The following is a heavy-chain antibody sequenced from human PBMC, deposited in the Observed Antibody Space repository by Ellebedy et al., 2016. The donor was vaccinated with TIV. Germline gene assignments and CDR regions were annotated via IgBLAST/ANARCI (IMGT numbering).Heavy chain of an antibody. J-gene: IGHJ4*02. Sequence: SETLSLXXAVYGGSFSGYYWSWIRQPPGKGLEWIGEINHSGSTNYNPSLKSRVTMSVDTSKNQFSLKLSSVTAADTAVYYCARDAGGIKELSIAARRGNYFDYWGQGTLVTVSS. CDR3: ARDAGGIKELSIAARRGNYFDY. D-gene: IGHD6-6*01. CDR1: GGSFSGYY. V-gene: IGHV4-34*01. CDR2: INHSGST.